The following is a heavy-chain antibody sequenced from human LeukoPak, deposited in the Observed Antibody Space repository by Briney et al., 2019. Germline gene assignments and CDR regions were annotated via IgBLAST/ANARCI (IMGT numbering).Heavy chain of an antibody. CDR2: IYSGGRT. Sequence: PGGALRLSCVASGFTFSRYWMHWVRQAPRKGRVWVSIIYSGGRTYYAESVKRRFTISRHHSKNTLSFQMTRPRAEATAVYSCAPPKYRSAWGRYYYGMDVWGQGTMATVSS. D-gene: IGHD6-25*01. CDR1: GFTFSRYW. V-gene: IGHV3-66*01. J-gene: IGHJ6*02. CDR3: APPKYRSAWGRYYYGMDV.